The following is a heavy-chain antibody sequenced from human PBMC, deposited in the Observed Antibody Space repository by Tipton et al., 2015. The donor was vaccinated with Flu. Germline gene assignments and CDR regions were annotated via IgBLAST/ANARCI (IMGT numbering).Heavy chain of an antibody. CDR1: GYIFTNYW. Sequence: VQLVQSGAEVKKPGESLKISCKGSGYIFTNYWIGWVRQMPGKGLEWMGMIYPGDSDIRYGPSSQGQVTMSVDNSISTVYLQWSSLEPSDTAVYYCVRPATAYNSDDYWGQGILVTVSS. D-gene: IGHD6-25*01. V-gene: IGHV5-51*03. J-gene: IGHJ4*02. CDR3: VRPATAYNSDDY. CDR2: IYPGDSDI.